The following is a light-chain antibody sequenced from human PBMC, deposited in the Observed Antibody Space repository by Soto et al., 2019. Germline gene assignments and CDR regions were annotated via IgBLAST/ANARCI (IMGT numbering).Light chain of an antibody. CDR3: TSYTTSSTLV. J-gene: IGLJ2*01. CDR2: DVT. V-gene: IGLV2-14*01. CDR1: SSDIGTYNS. Sequence: QSALTQPASVSGSPGQSITISCTGTSSDIGTYNSVSWYQQHAGKVPRLMIYDVTNRPSGVSDRFSGSKSGNTASLTISGLQAEDEADYYCTSYTTSSTLVFGGGTPLTVL.